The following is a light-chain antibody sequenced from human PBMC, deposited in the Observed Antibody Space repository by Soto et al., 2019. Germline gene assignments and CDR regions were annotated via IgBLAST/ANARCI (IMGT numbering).Light chain of an antibody. CDR1: QSVSRNY. Sequence: EVVLTQSPGTLSLSPGERATLSCRASQSVSRNYLAWYQQKPGQAPTLLIYGASSRAPGISDRFSGSGSGRDFTLTISRLEPEDSAVYYCQHYGTSHTFGQGTRLEIK. CDR3: QHYGTSHT. J-gene: IGKJ2*01. CDR2: GAS. V-gene: IGKV3-20*01.